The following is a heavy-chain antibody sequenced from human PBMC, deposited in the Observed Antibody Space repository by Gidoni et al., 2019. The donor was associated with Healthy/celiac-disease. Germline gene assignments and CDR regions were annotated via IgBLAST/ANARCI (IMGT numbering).Heavy chain of an antibody. J-gene: IGHJ4*02. CDR2: IQHSGST. V-gene: IGHV4-34*01. CDR1: GGSFSGYY. Sequence: QAQLQQWGAGLLKPSETLSLTCDVYGGSFSGYYWSWIRQPPGKGLEWIGEIQHSGSTNYPPSLTSRVTIAGYTSKNQFSLKLSSVTAADTAVYYCARGSYGRSSWYLHWVQGTLVTVSS. CDR3: ARGSYGRSSWYLH. D-gene: IGHD6-13*01.